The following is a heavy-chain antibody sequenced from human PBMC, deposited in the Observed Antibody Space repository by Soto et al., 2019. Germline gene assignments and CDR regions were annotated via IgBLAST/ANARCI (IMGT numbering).Heavy chain of an antibody. V-gene: IGHV3-53*04. Sequence: GGSLRLSCAASGFTVSSNYMSWVRQAPGKGLEWVSVIYSGGSTYYADSVKGRFTISRHNSKNTLYLQMNSLRAEDTAVYYCARGGNVDFLDWLLPRAFDIRGQRTTVTVSS. CDR1: GFTVSSNY. J-gene: IGHJ3*02. D-gene: IGHD3-3*01. CDR3: ARGGNVDFLDWLLPRAFDI. CDR2: IYSGGST.